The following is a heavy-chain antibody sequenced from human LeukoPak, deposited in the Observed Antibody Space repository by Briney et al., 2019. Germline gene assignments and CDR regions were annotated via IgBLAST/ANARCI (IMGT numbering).Heavy chain of an antibody. Sequence: QSGGSLRLSCAASGFTVSSNYMSWVRQAPGKGLEWVSVIYSGGSTYYADSVKGRFTISRDNSKNTLYLQMNSLRAEDTAVYYCARHGDTAMVTDFDYWGQGTLVTVSS. CDR2: IYSGGST. V-gene: IGHV3-66*04. D-gene: IGHD5-18*01. J-gene: IGHJ4*02. CDR3: ARHGDTAMVTDFDY. CDR1: GFTVSSNY.